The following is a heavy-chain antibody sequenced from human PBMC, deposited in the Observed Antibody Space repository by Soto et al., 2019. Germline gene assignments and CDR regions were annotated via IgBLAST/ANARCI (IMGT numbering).Heavy chain of an antibody. CDR2: ISGSGGST. V-gene: IGHV3-23*01. CDR3: AKDRGYCSSTSCYRSGFFDY. CDR1: GFTFSSYA. J-gene: IGHJ4*02. D-gene: IGHD2-2*02. Sequence: GGSLRLSCAASGFTFSSYAMSWVRQAPGKGLEWVSAISGSGGSTYYADSVKGRFTISRDNSKNTLYLQMNSLRAEDTAVYYCAKDRGYCSSTSCYRSGFFDYWGQGTLVTVSS.